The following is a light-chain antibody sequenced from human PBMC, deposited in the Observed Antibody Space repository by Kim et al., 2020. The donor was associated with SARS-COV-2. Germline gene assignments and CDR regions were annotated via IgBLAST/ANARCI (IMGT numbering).Light chain of an antibody. CDR2: TTN. CDR1: SGSVSSDHY. V-gene: IGLV8-61*01. J-gene: IGLJ3*02. CDR3: VLYVGRGISV. Sequence: GGTVTVTCGLSSGSVSSDHYPSWYQQTPGQPPRALIYTTNTRSSGVPDRFSGSILGNKAALTITGAQADDDSDYYCVLYVGRGISVFGGGTQLTVL.